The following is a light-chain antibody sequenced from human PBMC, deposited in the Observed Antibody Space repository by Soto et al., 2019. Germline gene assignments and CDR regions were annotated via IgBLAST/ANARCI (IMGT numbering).Light chain of an antibody. CDR3: QHYNCYPWT. CDR1: QSISSW. CDR2: KAS. J-gene: IGKJ1*01. Sequence: DIQMTQSPSTLSASVGDRVTITCRASQSISSWLAWYQQKPGKAPKLLIYKASSLESGVPSRFSGSGSGTDFTLTISSLQPDDFATYYCQHYNCYPWTFGQGTKVEIK. V-gene: IGKV1-5*03.